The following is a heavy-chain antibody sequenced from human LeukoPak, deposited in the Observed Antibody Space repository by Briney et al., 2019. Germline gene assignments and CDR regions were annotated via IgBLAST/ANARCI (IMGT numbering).Heavy chain of an antibody. CDR1: GFTLSSYA. D-gene: IGHD1-26*01. CDR2: ISGSGGST. Sequence: GGSLGLSCAASGFTLSSYAMSWVRQAPGKGLEWVSAISGSGGSTYYADSVKGRFTISRDNSKNTLYLQMNSLRAEDTAVYYCAGSGSYYDAFDIWGQGTMVTVSS. J-gene: IGHJ3*02. CDR3: AGSGSYYDAFDI. V-gene: IGHV3-23*01.